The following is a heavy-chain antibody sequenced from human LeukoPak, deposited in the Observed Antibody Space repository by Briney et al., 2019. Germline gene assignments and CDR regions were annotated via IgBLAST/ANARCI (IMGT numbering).Heavy chain of an antibody. D-gene: IGHD6-19*01. J-gene: IGHJ6*04. V-gene: IGHV3-48*03. CDR2: ISSSGSTI. CDR3: ARAVSAVAGMGYYYYGMDV. Sequence: HPGGSLRLSCAASGFTFSSYEMNWVRQAPGKGLEWVSYISSSGSTIYYADSVKGRFTISRDNAKNSLYLQMNSLRAEDTAVYYCARAVSAVAGMGYYYYGMDVWGKGTTVTVSS. CDR1: GFTFSSYE.